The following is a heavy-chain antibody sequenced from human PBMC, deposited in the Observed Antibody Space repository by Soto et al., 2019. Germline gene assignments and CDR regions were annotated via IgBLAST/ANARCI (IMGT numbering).Heavy chain of an antibody. CDR2: MNPSSGNT. V-gene: IGHV1-8*01. J-gene: IGHJ5*02. D-gene: IGHD3-10*01. Sequence: QVQLVQSGAEVKKPGASVKVSCKASGYTFTNYEINWVRQASGQGLEWMGWMNPSSGNTGYAHKFQGRVTMTRNISISTAYMELSSLGSDDTAIYYCARMSASGSLNWFDPWGQGTLVTVSS. CDR3: ARMSASGSLNWFDP. CDR1: GYTFTNYE.